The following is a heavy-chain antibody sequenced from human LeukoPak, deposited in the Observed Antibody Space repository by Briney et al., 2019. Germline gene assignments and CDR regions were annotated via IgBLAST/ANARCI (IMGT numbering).Heavy chain of an antibody. CDR2: MNPNSGNT. J-gene: IGHJ4*02. CDR3: ARAPSLRHSSSSSRLYYFDY. V-gene: IGHV1-8*01. Sequence: ASVKVSCKASGYTFTGYDINWVRQATGQGLEWMGWMNPNSGNTGYAQKFQGRVTMTRNTSISTAYMELSSLRSEDTAVYYCARAPSLRHSSSSSRLYYFDYWGQGTLVTVSS. CDR1: GYTFTGYD. D-gene: IGHD6-6*01.